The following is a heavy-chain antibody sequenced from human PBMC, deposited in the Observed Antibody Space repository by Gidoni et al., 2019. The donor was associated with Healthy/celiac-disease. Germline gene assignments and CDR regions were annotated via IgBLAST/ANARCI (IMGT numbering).Heavy chain of an antibody. J-gene: IGHJ3*02. CDR3: ASSQIGLYQLLYLRPATLDAFDI. CDR2: IYYSGST. D-gene: IGHD2-2*02. CDR1: GGSISSSCYY. V-gene: IGHV4-39*01. Sequence: QLQLQESGPGLVKPSETMSLTCIVSGGSISSSCYYWGWIRQPPGNGLEWIGSIYYSGSTYYNPSVESRVTISVDTSKNQFSLKLSSVTAGDTAVYYCASSQIGLYQLLYLRPATLDAFDIWGQGTMVTVSS.